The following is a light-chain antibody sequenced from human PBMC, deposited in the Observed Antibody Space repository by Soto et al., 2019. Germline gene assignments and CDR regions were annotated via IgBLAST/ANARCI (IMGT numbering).Light chain of an antibody. J-gene: IGKJ5*01. CDR1: QSLTNPY. V-gene: IGKV3-20*01. CDR2: DIS. Sequence: ESVLTQSPGTLSLSPRDRGTLFCRPRQSLTNPYIAWYQQQPGQAPRLLIYDISSRATGIPDRFSGSVSGTDFTLTITRLEPEDFAVFYCQQYGSSEIMFGQGTRLEIK. CDR3: QQYGSSEIM.